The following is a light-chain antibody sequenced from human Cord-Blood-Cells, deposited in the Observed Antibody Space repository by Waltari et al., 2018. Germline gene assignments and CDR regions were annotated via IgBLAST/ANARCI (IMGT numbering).Light chain of an antibody. CDR3: QQSYSTPWT. Sequence: DIQMTQSPSSLSASVGDRVTITCRASQSISSSLNWYQQKPGKAPKLLIYAASSLQSGVPSRFSGSVSGTDFTLTISSLQPEDFATYYCQQSYSTPWTFGQGP. V-gene: IGKV1-39*01. J-gene: IGKJ1*01. CDR2: AAS. CDR1: QSISSS.